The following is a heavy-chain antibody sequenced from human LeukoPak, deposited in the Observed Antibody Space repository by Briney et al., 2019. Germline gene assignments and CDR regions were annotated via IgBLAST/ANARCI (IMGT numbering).Heavy chain of an antibody. J-gene: IGHJ6*03. CDR1: GGSISSYY. D-gene: IGHD6-19*01. Sequence: SETLSLTCTVSGGSISSYYWSWIRQPPGKGLEWIGYIYYSGSTNYNPSLKSRVTISVDTSKNQFSLKLSSVTAADTAVYYCARAYSSGWHYYYYYYMDVWGKGTTVTISS. CDR2: IYYSGST. V-gene: IGHV4-59*12. CDR3: ARAYSSGWHYYYYYYMDV.